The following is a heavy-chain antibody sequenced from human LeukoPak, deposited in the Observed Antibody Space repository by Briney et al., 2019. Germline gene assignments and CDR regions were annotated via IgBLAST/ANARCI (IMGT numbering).Heavy chain of an antibody. D-gene: IGHD3-22*01. V-gene: IGHV4-39*07. CDR3: ARVQYYYDSSGYLSYYFDY. CDR1: GGSISGSSYY. J-gene: IGHJ4*02. CDR2: IYYSGST. Sequence: SETLSLTCTVSGGSISGSSYYWGWIRQPPGKGLEWIGSIYYSGSTYYNPSLKSRVTISVDTSKNQFSLKLSSVTAADTAVYYCARVQYYYDSSGYLSYYFDYWGQGTLVTVSS.